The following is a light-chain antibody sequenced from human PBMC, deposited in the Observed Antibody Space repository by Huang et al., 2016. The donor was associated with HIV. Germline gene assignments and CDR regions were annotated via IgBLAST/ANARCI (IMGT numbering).Light chain of an antibody. CDR2: GAS. CDR1: QSISSQ. Sequence: ERVMTQSPVTLSVSPGERATFSCRASQSISSQLAWYQQKPGQAPRLLIYGASTRATGIPARFSGSGSGTDFTLTISSLQSEDFAVYYCQQYNNWPFTFGPGTRVDIK. V-gene: IGKV3-15*01. CDR3: QQYNNWPFT. J-gene: IGKJ3*01.